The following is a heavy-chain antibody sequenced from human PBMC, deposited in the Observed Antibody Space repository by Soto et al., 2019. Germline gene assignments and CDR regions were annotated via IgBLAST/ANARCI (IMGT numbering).Heavy chain of an antibody. V-gene: IGHV3-48*02. CDR2: ISASGTST. CDR3: ARDLLLVASATGAFDV. Sequence: EVQLVESGGGLVQPGGSLRLSCAASGFTFNRHSMSWVRQAPGQGLEWVSYISASGTSTQYADFVRGRLTVSRDNAKNSLYLQINRRREDDTAVYYCARDLLLVASATGAFDVWGQGTTVTVS. J-gene: IGHJ3*01. D-gene: IGHD5-12*01. CDR1: GFTFNRHS.